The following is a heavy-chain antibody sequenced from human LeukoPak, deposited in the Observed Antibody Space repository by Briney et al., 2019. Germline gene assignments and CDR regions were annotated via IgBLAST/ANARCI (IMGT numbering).Heavy chain of an antibody. CDR2: IHSNGRT. Sequence: SETLSLTCTVSGGSISNSYWSWIRQPPGEGLEWIVYIHSNGRTNYNPSLKSRVTISMDTSKNQFSLKLNSVTAADTAVYYCARGAGWYEHWGQGTLVTVSS. CDR1: GGSISNSY. D-gene: IGHD4/OR15-4a*01. J-gene: IGHJ5*02. V-gene: IGHV4-59*01. CDR3: ARGAGWYEH.